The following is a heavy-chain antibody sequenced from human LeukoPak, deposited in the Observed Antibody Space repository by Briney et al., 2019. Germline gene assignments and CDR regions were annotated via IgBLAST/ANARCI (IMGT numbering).Heavy chain of an antibody. D-gene: IGHD3-22*01. CDR2: INHSGST. Sequence: SETLSLTCAVYGGSFSGYYWSWIRQPPGKGLEWIGEINHSGSTNYNPSLKSRVTISVDTSKNQFSLELSSVTAADTAVYYCARGGYYYDSSGSRKWFDPWGQGTLVTVSS. V-gene: IGHV4-34*01. CDR1: GGSFSGYY. CDR3: ARGGYYYDSSGSRKWFDP. J-gene: IGHJ5*02.